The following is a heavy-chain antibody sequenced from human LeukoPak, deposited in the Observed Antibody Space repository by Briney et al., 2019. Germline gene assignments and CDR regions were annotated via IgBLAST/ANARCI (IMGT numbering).Heavy chain of an antibody. CDR2: IWYDGSNK. CDR1: GFTFSSYG. J-gene: IGHJ2*01. D-gene: IGHD6-19*01. Sequence: PGGSLRLSCAASGFTFSSYGMHWVRQAPGKGLEWVAVIWYDGSNKYYADSVKGRFTISRDNARNSLYLQMNSLRAEDTAIYYCARELTGQQWLAGLHGWFFDLWGRGTLVTVSS. CDR3: ARELTGQQWLAGLHGWFFDL. V-gene: IGHV3-33*01.